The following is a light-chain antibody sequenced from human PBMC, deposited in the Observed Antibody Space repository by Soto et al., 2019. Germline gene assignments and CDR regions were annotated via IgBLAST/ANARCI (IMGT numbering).Light chain of an antibody. CDR2: GAS. Sequence: EIVLTQSPGTLSLSPGEKATLSCRASQSVSTNLAWYQQIPGQAPRLLISGASTRATGIPARFSGSGSGTEFTLTISSLQSEDFAVYYCQQYHNWPTFGQGTRLEIK. CDR3: QQYHNWPT. J-gene: IGKJ5*01. V-gene: IGKV3-15*01. CDR1: QSVSTN.